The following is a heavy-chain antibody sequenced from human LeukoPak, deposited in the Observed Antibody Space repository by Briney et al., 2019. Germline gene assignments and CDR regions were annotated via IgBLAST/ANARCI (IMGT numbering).Heavy chain of an antibody. CDR1: GFTVSSNY. CDR3: ARVGSDWALDY. J-gene: IGHJ4*02. CDR2: IYSGGTT. V-gene: IGHV3-53*01. Sequence: GGSLRLSCAASGFTVSSNYMNWVRQALGQGLEWVSIIYSGGTTYYADSVKGRFAISRDNAKKSLYLQMNSLRAEDTAVYYCARVGSDWALDYWGQGTLVTVSS. D-gene: IGHD6-19*01.